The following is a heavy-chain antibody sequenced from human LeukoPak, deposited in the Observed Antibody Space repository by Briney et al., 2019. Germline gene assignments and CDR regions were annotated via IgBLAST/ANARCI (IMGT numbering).Heavy chain of an antibody. J-gene: IGHJ6*03. D-gene: IGHD3-10*01. CDR3: AKDYYGSGSAFYFYYMDV. CDR2: IRFDGSNK. Sequence: PGGSLRLSCAASGFTFSNYGMHWVRQAPGRGLEWVAFIRFDGSNKYYADSVKGRFTISRDNSKNTLYLQMNSLRAEDTAVYYCAKDYYGSGSAFYFYYMDVWGKGTTVTISS. V-gene: IGHV3-30*02. CDR1: GFTFSNYG.